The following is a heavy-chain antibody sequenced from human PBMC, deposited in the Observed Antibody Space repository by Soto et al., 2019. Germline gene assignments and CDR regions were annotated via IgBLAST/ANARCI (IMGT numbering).Heavy chain of an antibody. CDR2: IYYSGST. V-gene: IGHV4-39*01. J-gene: IGHJ4*02. CDR1: GGSISSSSYY. D-gene: IGHD4-17*01. Sequence: QLQLQESGPGLVKPSETLSLTCTVSGGSISSSSYYWGWIRQPPGKGLEWIGSIYYSGSTYYNPSLKSRVTISVDTSKNQFSLKLSSVTAADTAVYYCARYGTVTRSFDYWGQGTLVTVSS. CDR3: ARYGTVTRSFDY.